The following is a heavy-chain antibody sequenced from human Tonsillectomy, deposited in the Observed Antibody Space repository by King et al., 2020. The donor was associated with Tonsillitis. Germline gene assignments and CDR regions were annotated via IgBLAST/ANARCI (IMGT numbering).Heavy chain of an antibody. CDR3: ASSDIVLVPTGGKYNYYFMDV. Sequence: QLVQSGAEVKKPGSSVKVSCKASGDTFSNHAISWVRQAPGQGLEWMGGIIPIFGTPHFAQRFQGRGTITADESTPTAYMELRSLRFEDTAVYYCASSDIVLVPTGGKYNYYFMDVWGLGTTVTVSS. J-gene: IGHJ6*02. CDR1: GDTFSNHA. CDR2: IIPIFGTP. D-gene: IGHD2-2*01. V-gene: IGHV1-69*01.